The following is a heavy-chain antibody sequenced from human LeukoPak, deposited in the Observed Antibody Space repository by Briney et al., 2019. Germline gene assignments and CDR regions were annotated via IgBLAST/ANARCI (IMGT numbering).Heavy chain of an antibody. CDR2: IRCDGSNK. D-gene: IGHD4-17*01. J-gene: IGHJ6*03. V-gene: IGHV3-30*02. Sequence: GGSLRLSCAASRFSFSTYGMHWVRQAPGKGLEWVAFIRCDGSNKYYADSVKGRFTISRDNSKNTLYLQMNSLRAEDTAVYYCASYGDYYYYYMDVWGKGTTVTISS. CDR1: RFSFSTYG. CDR3: ASYGDYYYYYMDV.